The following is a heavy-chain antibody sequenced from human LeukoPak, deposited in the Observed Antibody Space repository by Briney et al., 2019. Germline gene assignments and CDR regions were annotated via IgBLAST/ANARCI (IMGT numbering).Heavy chain of an antibody. J-gene: IGHJ4*02. CDR3: ARGEWELLRAY. CDR2: IYSGGST. Sequence: GGSLRLSCAASGFTVSSNYMGWVRQAPGKGLEWLSIIYSGGSTYYADSVKGRFTISRDNSKNTLYLQMNSLRAEDTAVYYCARGEWELLRAYWGQGTLVTVSS. V-gene: IGHV3-66*02. D-gene: IGHD1-26*01. CDR1: GFTVSSNY.